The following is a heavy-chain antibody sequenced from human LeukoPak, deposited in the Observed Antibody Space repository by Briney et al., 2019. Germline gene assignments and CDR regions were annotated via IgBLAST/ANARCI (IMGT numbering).Heavy chain of an antibody. D-gene: IGHD3-22*01. Sequence: GGSLRLSCAASGFTFSSYEMNWVRQAPGKGLEWVSYISSSGSTIYYADSVKGRFTISRDNAKNSLYLQMNSLRAEDTAVYYCARRGGWDSSGYYFFDYWGQGTLVTVSS. V-gene: IGHV3-48*03. J-gene: IGHJ4*02. CDR1: GFTFSSYE. CDR3: ARRGGWDSSGYYFFDY. CDR2: ISSSGSTI.